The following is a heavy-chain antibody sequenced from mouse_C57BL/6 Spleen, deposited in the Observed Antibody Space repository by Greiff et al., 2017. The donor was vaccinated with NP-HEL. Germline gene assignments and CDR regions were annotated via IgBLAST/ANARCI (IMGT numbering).Heavy chain of an antibody. CDR1: GYTFTSYW. Sequence: QVQLQQPGAELVKPGASVKLSCKASGYTFTSYWMQWVKQRPGQGLEWIGEIDPSDSYTNYNQKFKGKATLTVETSSSTAYMQLSSLTSEDSAVYYCARDRPSYAMDYWGQGTSVTVSS. J-gene: IGHJ4*01. V-gene: IGHV1-50*01. CDR3: ARDRPSYAMDY. CDR2: IDPSDSYT.